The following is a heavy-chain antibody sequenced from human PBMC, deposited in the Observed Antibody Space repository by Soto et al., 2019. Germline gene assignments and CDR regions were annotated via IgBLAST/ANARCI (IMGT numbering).Heavy chain of an antibody. V-gene: IGHV1-18*04. CDR1: GYTFTSYG. D-gene: IGHD2-15*01. Sequence: ASVKVSCKASGYTFTSYGISWVRQAPGQGLEWMGWISAYNGNTNYAQKLQGRVTMTTDTSTSTAYMELRSLRSDDTAVYYCARDKRVVVATTPNYYFEYWGRGTRVGVYS. CDR2: ISAYNGNT. J-gene: IGHJ4*02. CDR3: ARDKRVVVATTPNYYFEY.